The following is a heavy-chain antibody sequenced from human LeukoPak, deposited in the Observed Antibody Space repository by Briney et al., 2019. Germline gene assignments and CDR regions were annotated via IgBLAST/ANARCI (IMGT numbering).Heavy chain of an antibody. Sequence: GASVKVSCKASGYTFTIYYMHWVRQAPGQRLEWMGWINPNSGATSYAQRFQGRVTTTRDTSISTAYMELSGLTADDTAVYYGARNPPYCTSTCCYNDYWGQGTLVTVSS. CDR3: ARNPPYCTSTCCYNDY. CDR2: INPNSGAT. V-gene: IGHV1-2*02. CDR1: GYTFTIYY. J-gene: IGHJ4*02. D-gene: IGHD2-2*02.